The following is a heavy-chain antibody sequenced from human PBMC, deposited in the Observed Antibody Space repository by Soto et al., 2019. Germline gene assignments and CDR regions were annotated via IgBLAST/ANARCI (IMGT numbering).Heavy chain of an antibody. CDR3: ARGVNGLDAFDI. Sequence: ASVKVSCKASGYTFTGYDINWVRQATGQGLEWMGWMNPNSGNTGYAQKFQGRVTMTRNTSISTAYMELSSLRSEDTAVYCCARGVNGLDAFDIWGQGTMVTVSS. CDR1: GYTFTGYD. V-gene: IGHV1-8*01. J-gene: IGHJ3*02. D-gene: IGHD2-8*01. CDR2: MNPNSGNT.